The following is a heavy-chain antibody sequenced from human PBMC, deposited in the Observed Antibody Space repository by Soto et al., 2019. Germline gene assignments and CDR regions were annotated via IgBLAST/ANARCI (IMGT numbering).Heavy chain of an antibody. D-gene: IGHD3-16*01. Sequence: PSETLSLTCTVSGGSISSSSYHWGWIRQPPGKGLEWIGSIDYSGTTFYNASLNSRVTISADTSKNQFSLKLSSVTAADTALYYCARRTNKAGGWLDSWGQGALVTVPS. CDR2: IDYSGTT. CDR3: ARRTNKAGGWLDS. J-gene: IGHJ5*01. V-gene: IGHV4-39*01. CDR1: GGSISSSSYH.